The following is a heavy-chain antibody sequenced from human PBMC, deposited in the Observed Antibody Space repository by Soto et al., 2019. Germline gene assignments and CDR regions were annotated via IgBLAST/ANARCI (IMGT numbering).Heavy chain of an antibody. D-gene: IGHD3-22*01. CDR1: GFTFGDYA. J-gene: IGHJ4*02. CDR3: TRAEKVNDYYDSSGYYAPFDY. CDR2: IRSKAYGGTT. Sequence: GGSLRLSCTASGFTFGDYAMSWFRQAPGKGLEWVGFIRSKAYGGTTEYAASVKGRFTISRDDSKSIAYLQMNSLKTEDTAVYYCTRAEKVNDYYDSSGYYAPFDYWGQGTLVTVSS. V-gene: IGHV3-49*03.